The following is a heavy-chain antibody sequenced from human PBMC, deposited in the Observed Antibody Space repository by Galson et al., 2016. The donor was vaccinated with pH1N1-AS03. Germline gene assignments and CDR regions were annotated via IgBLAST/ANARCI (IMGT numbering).Heavy chain of an antibody. Sequence: ETLSLTCTVSGGSISSHYWNWIRQPPGKGLEWIGYINYSGSTNYDPSLKSRVTISVDTSKNQFSLKLSSVTAADTAVYYCARHDYGDYVGWFDPWGQGTLVTVSS. CDR2: INYSGST. CDR1: GGSISSHY. CDR3: ARHDYGDYVGWFDP. V-gene: IGHV4-59*11. J-gene: IGHJ5*02. D-gene: IGHD4-17*01.